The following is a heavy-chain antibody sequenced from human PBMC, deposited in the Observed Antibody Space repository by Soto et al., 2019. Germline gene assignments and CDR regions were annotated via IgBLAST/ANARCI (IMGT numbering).Heavy chain of an antibody. J-gene: IGHJ6*02. CDR2: IDTISKIM. V-gene: IGHV3-11*01. CDR3: ARGHYGLDV. CDR1: GFSLSSHQ. Sequence: GGSLRLSCVASGFSLSSHQMSWIRQASGKGLEWVSYIDTISKIMWHADSVKGRFTISRDNGKNSLYLEMNSLRVEDTAVYFCARGHYGLDVWGQGTTVTAP.